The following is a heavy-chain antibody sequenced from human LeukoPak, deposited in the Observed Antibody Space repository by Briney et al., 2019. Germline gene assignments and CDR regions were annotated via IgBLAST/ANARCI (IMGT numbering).Heavy chain of an antibody. D-gene: IGHD2-21*01. CDR3: ARGGFVAGGFYYYGMDV. Sequence: ASVKVSCKASGYTFTSYDINWVRQATGQGLEWMGWMNPNSGNTGYAQKFQGRVTMTRNTSISTAYMELSSLRSEDTAVYYCARGGFVAGGFYYYGMDVWGQGTTVTVSS. CDR2: MNPNSGNT. CDR1: GYTFTSYD. V-gene: IGHV1-8*01. J-gene: IGHJ6*02.